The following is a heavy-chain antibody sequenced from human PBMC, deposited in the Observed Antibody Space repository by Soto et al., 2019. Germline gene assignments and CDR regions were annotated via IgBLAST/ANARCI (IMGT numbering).Heavy chain of an antibody. CDR3: ARSAGHYDIFTGYFDRLIGSWHGMDV. CDR2: ISAYNGNT. V-gene: IGHV1-18*01. CDR1: GYTFTSYG. D-gene: IGHD3-9*01. Sequence: QVQLVRSGAEVKKPGASVKVSCKASGYTFTSYGISWVRQAPGQGLEWMGWISAYNGNTNYAQKLQGRVTMTTDTSTSTAYMELRSLRSDDTAVYYCARSAGHYDIFTGYFDRLIGSWHGMDVWGQGTTVTVSS. J-gene: IGHJ6*02.